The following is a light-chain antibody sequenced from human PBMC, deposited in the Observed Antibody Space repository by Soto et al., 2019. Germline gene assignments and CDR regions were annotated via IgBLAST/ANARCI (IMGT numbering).Light chain of an antibody. CDR1: QSISSW. V-gene: IGKV1-5*01. CDR2: DAS. CDR3: QQYNSYLYT. Sequence: DIQMTQSPSTLSASVGDGVTITCRASQSISSWLAWYQQKPGKAPKLLIYDASSLESGVPSRFSGSGSGTEFTLTISSLQPDDFATYYCQQYNSYLYTFGQGTKVDI. J-gene: IGKJ2*01.